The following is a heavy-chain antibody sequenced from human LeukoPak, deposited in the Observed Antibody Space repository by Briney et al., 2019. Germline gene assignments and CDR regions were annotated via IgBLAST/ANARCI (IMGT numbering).Heavy chain of an antibody. V-gene: IGHV4-39*01. J-gene: IGHJ4*02. Sequence: LETLSLTCTVSGGSISSSSYYWGWIRQPPGKGLEWIGNIFYSGSTYYNPSLKSRVTISVDTSKNQFSLKLSSVTAADTAVYYCARRDKYYYDSSGPFDYWGQGTLVTVSP. CDR1: GGSISSSSYY. CDR3: ARRDKYYYDSSGPFDY. D-gene: IGHD3-22*01. CDR2: IFYSGST.